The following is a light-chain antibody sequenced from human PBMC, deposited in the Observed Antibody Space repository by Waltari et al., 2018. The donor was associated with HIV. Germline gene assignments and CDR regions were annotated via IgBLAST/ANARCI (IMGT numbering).Light chain of an antibody. CDR1: SSDVGTYNY. CDR2: DVS. J-gene: IGLJ2*01. V-gene: IGLV2-14*03. CDR3: SSYTIRTTLE. Sequence: QSALTQPASVSGSPGQSITIFCTGTSSDVGTYNYVSCYQQHQGEAPKIIIYDVSNRRSGGSNRFSGSKSGTTASLTISGLQAEDEADYYCSSYTIRTTLEFGGGTKLTVL.